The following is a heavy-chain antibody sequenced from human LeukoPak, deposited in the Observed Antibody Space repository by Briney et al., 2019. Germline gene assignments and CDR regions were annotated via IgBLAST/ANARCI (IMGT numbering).Heavy chain of an antibody. CDR3: TRDRGTYNWLDP. V-gene: IGHV3-73*01. CDR1: GFTLSDSA. D-gene: IGHD1-26*01. Sequence: AGGPLRLSCAASGFTLSDSAIHWVRQASGKGLEWVGLIDRPAKSYATAYGASVGGRFTISRDDSKNTAYLQMDSLKTEDTALYYCTRDRGTYNWLDPWGQGTLVTVSS. J-gene: IGHJ5*02. CDR2: IDRPAKSYAT.